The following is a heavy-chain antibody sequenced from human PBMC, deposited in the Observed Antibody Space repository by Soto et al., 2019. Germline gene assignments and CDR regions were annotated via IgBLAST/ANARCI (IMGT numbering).Heavy chain of an antibody. D-gene: IGHD2-21*02. CDR2: ITSTSTYI. V-gene: IGHV3-21*01. J-gene: IGHJ4*02. CDR1: GFTFSSYT. CDR3: GRDGARDSGDKGFDF. Sequence: EVQLVESGGGLVRPGGSLRLSCAASGFTFSSYTMHWVRQAPGKGLEWVSTITSTSTYIYYTDTLKGLFTISRDNANNSLFLQMNNLGPGDTAVYYCGRDGARDSGDKGFDFWGQGTVVTVSS.